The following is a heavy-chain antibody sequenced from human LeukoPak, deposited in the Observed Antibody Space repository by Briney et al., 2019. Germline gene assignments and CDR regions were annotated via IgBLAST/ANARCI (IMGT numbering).Heavy chain of an antibody. Sequence: GGSLRLSCAASGFTFSSYSMNWVRQAPGKGLGWVSYISSSSSSIYYADSMKGRFTISRDNAKNSLYLQMNSLRAEDTAIYYCARGHCSGGSCYSVNYWGQGTLVTVSS. J-gene: IGHJ4*02. D-gene: IGHD2-15*01. CDR2: ISSSSSSI. CDR3: ARGHCSGGSCYSVNY. V-gene: IGHV3-48*01. CDR1: GFTFSSYS.